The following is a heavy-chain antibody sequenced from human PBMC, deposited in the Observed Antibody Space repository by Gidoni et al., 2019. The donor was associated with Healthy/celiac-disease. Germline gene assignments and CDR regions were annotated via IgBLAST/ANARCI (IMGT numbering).Heavy chain of an antibody. CDR1: GFSFCSYA. CDR2: ISGSGGST. V-gene: IGHV3-23*01. Sequence: EVQLLESGVGLVQPGGSLRLPCAASGFSFCSYAMSWVRQAPGKGLAWVSAISGSGGSTYYADSVKGRFTISRDNSKNTLYLQMNSLRAEDTAVYYCAKDGLRYFDWLPPFDYWGQGTLVTVSS. J-gene: IGHJ4*02. CDR3: AKDGLRYFDWLPPFDY. D-gene: IGHD3-9*01.